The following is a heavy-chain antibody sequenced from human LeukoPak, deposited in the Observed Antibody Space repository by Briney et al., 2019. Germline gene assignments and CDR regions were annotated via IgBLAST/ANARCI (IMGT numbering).Heavy chain of an antibody. CDR2: INPNSGGT. Sequence: GASVKVSCKASGYTFTGDYMHWVRQAPGQGLEWMGRINPNSGGTNYAQKFQGRVTMTRDTSISTAYMELSRLRSDDTAVYYCARGSSSSWSHFDYWGQGTLVTVSS. J-gene: IGHJ4*02. D-gene: IGHD6-13*01. V-gene: IGHV1-2*06. CDR1: GYTFTGDY. CDR3: ARGSSSSWSHFDY.